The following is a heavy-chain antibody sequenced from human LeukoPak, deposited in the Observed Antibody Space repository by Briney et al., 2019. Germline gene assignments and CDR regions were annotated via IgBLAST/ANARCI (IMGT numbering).Heavy chain of an antibody. CDR3: ARLFWTGYYYYYMDV. V-gene: IGHV4-39*01. CDR2: IYYSGTT. Sequence: SETLSLTCTVSGGSISSSSYYWGWIRQPPGKGLEWIGNIYYSGTTYYNPSLKSRVTISVDTSKNQFSLRLSSVTAADTAVYYCARLFWTGYYYYYMDVWGKGTTVTVSS. J-gene: IGHJ6*03. CDR1: GGSISSSSYY. D-gene: IGHD3/OR15-3a*01.